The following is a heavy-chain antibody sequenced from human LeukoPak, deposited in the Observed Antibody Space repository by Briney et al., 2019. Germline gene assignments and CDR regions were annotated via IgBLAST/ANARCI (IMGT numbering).Heavy chain of an antibody. CDR1: GGSISSSY. Sequence: PSETLSLTCTVSGGSISSSYWSWIRQPPRKGLEWIGYIYYSGSTNYNPSLKSRVTISVDTSKNQFSLKLSSVTAADTAMYYCARHALHFDNSKYYFDYWGQGTLVTVSS. D-gene: IGHD3-22*01. V-gene: IGHV4-59*01. CDR2: IYYSGST. CDR3: ARHALHFDNSKYYFDY. J-gene: IGHJ4*02.